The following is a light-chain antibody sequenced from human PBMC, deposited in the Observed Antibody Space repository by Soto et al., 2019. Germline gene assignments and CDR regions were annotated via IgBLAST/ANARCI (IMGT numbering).Light chain of an antibody. V-gene: IGKV3-20*01. CDR3: QHYGSSAWT. CDR1: QSVSSSY. Sequence: ETVLTQSPGTLSLSPGERATLSCRASQSVSSSYLAWYQHKPGQAPRLLIYGASSRATGIPDRFSGSGSGTDFTLTISRLEPEDFAVYYCQHYGSSAWTLVQGTKV. J-gene: IGKJ1*01. CDR2: GAS.